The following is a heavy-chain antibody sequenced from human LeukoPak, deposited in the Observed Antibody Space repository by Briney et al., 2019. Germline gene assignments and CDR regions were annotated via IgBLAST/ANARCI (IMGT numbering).Heavy chain of an antibody. CDR3: ARDGNYYDSSGRRPDY. J-gene: IGHJ4*02. CDR2: ISAYNGNT. Sequence: ASVTVSCKASGYTFTSYGISWVRQAPGQGLAWVGWISAYNGNTNYAQKLQGRVTMTTDTSTSTAYMELRSLRSDDTAVYYCARDGNYYDSSGRRPDYWGQGTLVTVSS. D-gene: IGHD3-22*01. V-gene: IGHV1-18*01. CDR1: GYTFTSYG.